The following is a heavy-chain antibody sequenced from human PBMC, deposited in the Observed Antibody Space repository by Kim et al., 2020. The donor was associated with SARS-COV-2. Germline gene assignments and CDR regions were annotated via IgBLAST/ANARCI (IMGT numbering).Heavy chain of an antibody. CDR3: ARDGGDYYYYYGMDV. Sequence: GGSLRLSCAASGFTFSSYGMHWVRQAPGKGLEWVAVISYDGSNKYYADSVKGRFTISRDNSKNTLYLQMNSLRAEDTAVYYCARDGGDYYYYYGMDVWGRGTTVTVSS. CDR1: GFTFSSYG. CDR2: ISYDGSNK. J-gene: IGHJ6*02. V-gene: IGHV3-33*05. D-gene: IGHD2-21*01.